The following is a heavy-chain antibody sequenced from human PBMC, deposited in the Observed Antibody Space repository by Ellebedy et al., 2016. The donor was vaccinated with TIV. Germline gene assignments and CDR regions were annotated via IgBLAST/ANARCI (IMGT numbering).Heavy chain of an antibody. CDR3: ARFDGPGAVAGTGVDY. J-gene: IGHJ4*02. Sequence: SETLSLXXAVSGGSISSSNWWSWVRQPPGKGLEWIGEIYHSGSTNYNPSLKSRVTISVDKSKNQFSLKLSSVTAADTAMYYCARFDGPGAVAGTGVDYWGQGTLVTVSS. V-gene: IGHV4-4*02. CDR2: IYHSGST. CDR1: GGSISSSNW. D-gene: IGHD6-19*01.